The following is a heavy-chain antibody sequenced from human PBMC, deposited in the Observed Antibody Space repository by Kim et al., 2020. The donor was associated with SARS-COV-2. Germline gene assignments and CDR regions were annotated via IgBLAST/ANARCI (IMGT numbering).Heavy chain of an antibody. Sequence: VKGRFTISRENAKNSVYLQMNSLRAGDTAVYYCARGLYHQEYYYYGMDVWGQGTTVTVSS. D-gene: IGHD2-2*02. J-gene: IGHJ6*02. V-gene: IGHV3-13*01. CDR3: ARGLYHQEYYYYGMDV.